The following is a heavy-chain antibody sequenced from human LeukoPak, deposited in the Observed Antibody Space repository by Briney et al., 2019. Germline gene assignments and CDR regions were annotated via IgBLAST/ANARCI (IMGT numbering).Heavy chain of an antibody. D-gene: IGHD3-10*01. CDR2: ISGSGGST. Sequence: PGGSLRLSCAASGFTFSSYAMSWVRQAPGKGLEWVSAISGSGGSTYYADSVKGRFTISRDDSKNTLYLQMNSLRAEDTAVYYCAKEYGSGSYYIVGGWFDPWGQGTLVTVSS. CDR1: GFTFSSYA. V-gene: IGHV3-23*01. CDR3: AKEYGSGSYYIVGGWFDP. J-gene: IGHJ5*02.